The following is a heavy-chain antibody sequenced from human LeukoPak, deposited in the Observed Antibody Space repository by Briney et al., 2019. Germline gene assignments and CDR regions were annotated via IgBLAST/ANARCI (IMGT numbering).Heavy chain of an antibody. CDR3: ARAGHYFDY. Sequence: SETLSLTCTVSGYSISSGYYWGWIRQPPGKGLEWIGSIYHSGSTYYNPSLKSRVTISVDTSKNQFSLKLSSVTAADTAVYYCARAGHYFDYWGQGTLVTVSS. J-gene: IGHJ4*02. CDR2: IYHSGST. CDR1: GYSISSGYY. V-gene: IGHV4-38-2*02.